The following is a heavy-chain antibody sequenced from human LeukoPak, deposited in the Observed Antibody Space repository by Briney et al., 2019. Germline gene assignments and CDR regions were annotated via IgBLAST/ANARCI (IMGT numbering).Heavy chain of an antibody. Sequence: GGSLRLSCDASGFVFSDYYMSWARQAPGKGLEWISYISNPSSAKYYAASVKGRFTISRDNAKNSLYLQMNSLRAEDTAVYYCASIRMGAAAGYDPYYFDYWGQGTLVTVSS. J-gene: IGHJ4*02. V-gene: IGHV3-11*04. CDR1: GFVFSDYY. CDR2: ISNPSSAK. CDR3: ASIRMGAAAGYDPYYFDY. D-gene: IGHD6-13*01.